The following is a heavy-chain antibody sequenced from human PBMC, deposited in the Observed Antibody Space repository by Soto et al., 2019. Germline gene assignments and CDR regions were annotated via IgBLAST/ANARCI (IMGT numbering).Heavy chain of an antibody. D-gene: IGHD5-12*01. CDR2: TYSRSKWYN. Sequence: SQTLSLTCAISGDSVSSNTASWNWVRQSPSRGLEWLGRTYSRSKWYNDYAVSVKSRIIINPDTSKNQFSLQLNSVTPEGTAVYYCAKGDNLGPKTGYAFDPWGQGILVTVS. V-gene: IGHV6-1*01. J-gene: IGHJ5*02. CDR3: AKGDNLGPKTGYAFDP. CDR1: GDSVSSNTAS.